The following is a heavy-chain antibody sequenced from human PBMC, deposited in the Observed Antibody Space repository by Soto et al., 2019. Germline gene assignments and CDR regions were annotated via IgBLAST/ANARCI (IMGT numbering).Heavy chain of an antibody. Sequence: GGSLRLSCAVPKFTSVDYWISCVRHSAWKGLEWLSNIKQDGSEKFYADSVKGRFSISRDSADNSIYLQMNSLRAEDTAVYYCASLSFGQLRYFDNWGQGTLVTVSS. J-gene: IGHJ4*02. CDR2: IKQDGSEK. CDR1: KFTSVDYW. V-gene: IGHV3-7*01. CDR3: ASLSFGQLRYFDN. D-gene: IGHD1-1*01.